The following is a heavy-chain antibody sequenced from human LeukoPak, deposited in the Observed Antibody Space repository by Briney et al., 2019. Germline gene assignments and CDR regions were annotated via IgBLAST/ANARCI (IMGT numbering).Heavy chain of an antibody. V-gene: IGHV3-7*01. CDR2: IKNDGTVK. CDR1: GFTFSNYG. D-gene: IGHD5-18*01. CDR3: AKDSYSKGDY. J-gene: IGHJ4*02. Sequence: GGSLRPSCVVSGFTFSNYGMHWVRQAPGKGLEWVANIKNDGTVKNYVDSVKGRFTISRDNAKNSLYLQMNSLRAEDTGVYYCAKDSYSKGDYWGQGVLVTVSS.